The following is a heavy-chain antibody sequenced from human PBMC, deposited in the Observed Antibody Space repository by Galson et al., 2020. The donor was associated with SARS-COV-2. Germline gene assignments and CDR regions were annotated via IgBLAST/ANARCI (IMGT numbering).Heavy chain of an antibody. Sequence: GGSLRLPCAASGFTFSSYGMHWVRPAPGKGLEWVAVISYDGSDTYYADSVKGRFTISRDSSKNTLYLQMNSPRPDDTAMYYCAKGAIFGVFGWFDPWGQGTLVTVSS. CDR2: ISYDGSDT. V-gene: IGHV3-30*18. CDR1: GFTFSSYG. J-gene: IGHJ5*02. D-gene: IGHD3-3*01. CDR3: AKGAIFGVFGWFDP.